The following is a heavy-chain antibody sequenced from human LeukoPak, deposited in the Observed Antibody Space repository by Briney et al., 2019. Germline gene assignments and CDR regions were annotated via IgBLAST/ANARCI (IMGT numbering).Heavy chain of an antibody. CDR3: ASHYDNYGYYYGRFHY. CDR2: IYYRST. D-gene: IGHD3-22*01. Sequence: PSETLSLTCTVSDGSISSYYWSWIRQPPGKGLEWIGYIYYRSTNYNPSLKSRVTISIDTSKNQLSLKLSSVTAADTAVYYCASHYDNYGYYYGRFHYWGQGTLVTVSS. J-gene: IGHJ4*02. V-gene: IGHV4-59*08. CDR1: DGSISSYY.